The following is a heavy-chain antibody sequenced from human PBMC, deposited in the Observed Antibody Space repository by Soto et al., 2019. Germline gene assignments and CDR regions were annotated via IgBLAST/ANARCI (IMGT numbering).Heavy chain of an antibody. J-gene: IGHJ3*02. D-gene: IGHD6-13*01. Sequence: EVQLVESGGGMVQPGGSLRLSCAASGFTFGSYDMNWVRQAPGKGLEWVSYISSRGSIIYYGDSMRGRFTISRDNAKNSLYLQMNSLRAEDTALYYCVRSSNWYAGGFDIWGQGTMVTISS. CDR1: GFTFGSYD. CDR2: ISSRGSII. CDR3: VRSSNWYAGGFDI. V-gene: IGHV3-48*03.